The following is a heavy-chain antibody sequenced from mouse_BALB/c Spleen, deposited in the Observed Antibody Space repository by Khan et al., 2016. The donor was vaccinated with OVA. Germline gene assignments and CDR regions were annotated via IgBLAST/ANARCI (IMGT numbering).Heavy chain of an antibody. D-gene: IGHD2-14*01. CDR2: INPSNGYT. V-gene: IGHV1-4*01. Sequence: QVHVKQSGAELARPGASVKMSCKASGYTFTSYTIHWIKKRPGQGLEWIGYINPSNGYTNYNQKFKDKATLTTDKSSTTAYLQLSSLTSDDSAVYNSVRDGAYHRNDGWFAYWGQGTLVTVSA. CDR3: VRDGAYHRNDGWFAY. J-gene: IGHJ3*01. CDR1: GYTFTSYT.